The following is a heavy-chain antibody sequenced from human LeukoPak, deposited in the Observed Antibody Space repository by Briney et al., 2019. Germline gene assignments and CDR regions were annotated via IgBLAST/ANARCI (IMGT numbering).Heavy chain of an antibody. D-gene: IGHD6-13*01. CDR3: ARAGYSSSWWYYYYYYMDV. J-gene: IGHJ6*03. CDR1: GFTFSSYA. Sequence: GGSLGLSCAASGFTFSSYAMHWVRQAPGKGLEWVAVISYDGSNKYYADSVKGRFTISRDNSKNTLYLQMNSLRAEDTAVYYCARAGYSSSWWYYYYYYMDVWGKGTTVTVSS. CDR2: ISYDGSNK. V-gene: IGHV3-30*01.